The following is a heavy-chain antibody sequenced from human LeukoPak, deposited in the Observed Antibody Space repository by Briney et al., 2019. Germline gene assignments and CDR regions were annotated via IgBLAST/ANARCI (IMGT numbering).Heavy chain of an antibody. V-gene: IGHV3-74*01. D-gene: IGHD2-15*01. J-gene: IGHJ4*02. Sequence: PGGSLRLSCAASGLSFSNYWMHWVRQAPGKGLVWVSRIDTDGSRINYADSVKGRFTISRDNAKNTLYLQMNSLRADDTAVYYCAKDAANLLYYFDYWGQGALVTVSS. CDR2: IDTDGSRI. CDR3: AKDAANLLYYFDY. CDR1: GLSFSNYW.